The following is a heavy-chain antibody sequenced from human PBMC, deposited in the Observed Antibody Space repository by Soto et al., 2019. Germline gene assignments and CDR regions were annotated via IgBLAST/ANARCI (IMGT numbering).Heavy chain of an antibody. CDR2: IWADGSRQ. CDR3: VGGTGYWGVSEY. J-gene: IGHJ4*02. V-gene: IGHV3-33*08. Sequence: QVQLVESGGGVIQPGTSLRLSCSASGFAFSTYGMHWVRQAPGKGLEWVAVIWADGSRQFYGDSVKGRFTISRDNSKNTLYLQMNSLRVDDTAVYYCVGGTGYWGVSEYWGQGTLVTVSS. CDR1: GFAFSTYG. D-gene: IGHD3-9*01.